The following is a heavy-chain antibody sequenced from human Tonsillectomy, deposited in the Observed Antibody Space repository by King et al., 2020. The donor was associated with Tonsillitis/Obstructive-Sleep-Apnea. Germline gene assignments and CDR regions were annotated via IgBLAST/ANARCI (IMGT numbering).Heavy chain of an antibody. J-gene: IGHJ6*02. CDR3: ARTTVGAGYYYYYGMDV. CDR2: ISYDGSNK. D-gene: IGHD4-11*01. Sequence: VQLVESGGGVVQPGRSLRLSCAASGFTFSSYAMHWVRQAPGKGLEWVAVISYDGSNKYYADSVKGRFTISRDNSKNTLYLQMNSLRAEDTAVYYCARTTVGAGYYYYYGMDVWGQGTTVSVSS. V-gene: IGHV3-30*04. CDR1: GFTFSSYA.